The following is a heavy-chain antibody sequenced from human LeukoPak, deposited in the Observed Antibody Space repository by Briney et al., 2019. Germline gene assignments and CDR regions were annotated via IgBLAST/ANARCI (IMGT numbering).Heavy chain of an antibody. CDR2: IYPGDSDT. D-gene: IGHD3-16*01. Sequence: GESLKISCKGSGYSFTSYWIGWVRQMPGKGLEWMGIIYPGDSDTRYSPSFQGQVTISADKSISTAYLQWSSLKASDTAMYYCARHGRGMITFGGPDYWGQGTLVTVSS. CDR3: ARHGRGMITFGGPDY. V-gene: IGHV5-51*01. CDR1: GYSFTSYW. J-gene: IGHJ4*02.